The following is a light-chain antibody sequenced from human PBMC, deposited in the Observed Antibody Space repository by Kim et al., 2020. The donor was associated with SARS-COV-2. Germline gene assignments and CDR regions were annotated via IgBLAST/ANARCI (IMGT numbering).Light chain of an antibody. CDR3: QQSYSLPYS. Sequence: SATVGDRVTSTCRTSQNIVSKLNWYQQKPGKAPKVVIYYVASLESGVTSRVSGSGSGTDFTLTISSRQAEDFVRYYCQQSYSLPYSFGQGTKLEI. J-gene: IGKJ2*03. CDR1: QNIVSK. V-gene: IGKV1-39*01. CDR2: YVA.